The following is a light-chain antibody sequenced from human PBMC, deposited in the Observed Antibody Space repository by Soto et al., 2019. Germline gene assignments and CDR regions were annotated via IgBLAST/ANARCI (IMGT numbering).Light chain of an antibody. CDR1: QSVSSK. CDR3: QQYGSSPPGT. Sequence: EIVMTQSPATLSVSPAEGATLSCRASQSVSSKLAWYQQKPSQAPRLLIYGASTRATGIPARFSGSGSGTEFTLIISSLQSEDFAVYYCQQYGSSPPGTFGQGTRLES. J-gene: IGKJ5*01. V-gene: IGKV3-15*01. CDR2: GAS.